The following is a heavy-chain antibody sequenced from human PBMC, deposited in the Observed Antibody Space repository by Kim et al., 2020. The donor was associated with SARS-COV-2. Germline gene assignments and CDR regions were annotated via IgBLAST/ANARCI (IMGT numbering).Heavy chain of an antibody. D-gene: IGHD2-2*01. CDR2: IYYSGST. V-gene: IGHV4-39*01. CDR3: ARQGNTAQQTFDI. CDR1: GGSISSSSYY. Sequence: SETLSLTCTVSGGSISSSSYYWGWIRQPPGKGLEWIGSIYYSGSTYYNPSLKSRVTISVDTSKNQFSLKLSSVTAADTAVYYCARQGNTAQQTFDIWGQGTMVTVSS. J-gene: IGHJ3*02.